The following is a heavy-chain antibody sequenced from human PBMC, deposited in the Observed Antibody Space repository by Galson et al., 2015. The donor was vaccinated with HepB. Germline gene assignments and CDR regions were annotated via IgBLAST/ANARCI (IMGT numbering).Heavy chain of an antibody. Sequence: SLRLSCAASGFTFSSYGMHWVRQAPGKGLEWVAVISYDGSNKYYADSVKGRFTISRDNSKNTLYLQMNSLRAEDTAVYYCARDNAGDFDYWGQGTLVTVSS. D-gene: IGHD7-27*01. CDR1: GFTFSSYG. J-gene: IGHJ4*02. CDR2: ISYDGSNK. CDR3: ARDNAGDFDY. V-gene: IGHV3-30*03.